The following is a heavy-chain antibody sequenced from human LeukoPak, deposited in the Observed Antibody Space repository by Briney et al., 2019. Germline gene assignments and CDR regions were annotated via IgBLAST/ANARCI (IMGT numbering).Heavy chain of an antibody. V-gene: IGHV3-30*02. Sequence: GGSLRLSCAASGFTFSSYGMNWVRQAPGKGLEWVAFIRYDGSNKYYADSVKGRFTISRDNSKNTLYLQMNSLRAEDTAVYYCAKDIAPMYYYDSSGYYGDYWGQGTLVTVSS. CDR1: GFTFSSYG. J-gene: IGHJ4*02. CDR2: IRYDGSNK. D-gene: IGHD3-22*01. CDR3: AKDIAPMYYYDSSGYYGDY.